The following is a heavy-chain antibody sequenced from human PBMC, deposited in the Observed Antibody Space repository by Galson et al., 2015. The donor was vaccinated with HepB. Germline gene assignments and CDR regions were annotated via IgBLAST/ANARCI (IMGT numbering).Heavy chain of an antibody. D-gene: IGHD3-22*01. J-gene: IGHJ4*02. CDR1: GYTFSNYV. CDR3: ARGSSGYYSGGD. Sequence: SVKVSCKASGYTFSNYVMHWVRQAPGHGLEWMGLINAGNGYTKYSEKFQDRVTITSDTSASTAYMELKSLRFEDTAVYFCARGSSGYYSGGDWGQGTLVTVSS. V-gene: IGHV1-3*01. CDR2: INAGNGYT.